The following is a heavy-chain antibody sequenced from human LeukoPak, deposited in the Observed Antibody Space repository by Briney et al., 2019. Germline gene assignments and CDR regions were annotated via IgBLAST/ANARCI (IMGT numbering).Heavy chain of an antibody. J-gene: IGHJ6*02. Sequence: GASVKVSCKASGYTFTSYAMNWVRQAPGQGLEWMGWINTNTGNPTYAQGFTGRFVFSLDTSVSTAYLQISSLKAEDTAVYYCARDSAIVEDYGMDVWGQGTTVTVSS. V-gene: IGHV7-4-1*02. CDR2: INTNTGNP. D-gene: IGHD2-15*01. CDR1: GYTFTSYA. CDR3: ARDSAIVEDYGMDV.